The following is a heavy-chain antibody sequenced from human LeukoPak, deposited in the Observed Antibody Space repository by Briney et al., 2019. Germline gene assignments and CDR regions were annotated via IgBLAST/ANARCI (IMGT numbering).Heavy chain of an antibody. V-gene: IGHV3-23*01. CDR3: AKKMIVND. J-gene: IGHJ4*02. CDR2: ISSNVGFT. D-gene: IGHD3-22*01. CDR1: GFTFSSYT. Sequence: PGGSLRLSCAASGFTFSSYTMNWVRQPPGKGLEWVSGISSNVGFTYYADSVKGRFTISRDNSKNTLYLQMNSLRVEDTAVYYCAKKMIVNDWGQGTLVTVSS.